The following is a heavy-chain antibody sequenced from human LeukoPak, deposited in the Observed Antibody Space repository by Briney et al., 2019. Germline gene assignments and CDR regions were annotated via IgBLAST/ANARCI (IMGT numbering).Heavy chain of an antibody. V-gene: IGHV4-4*07. CDR2: IYTSGST. J-gene: IGHJ5*02. Sequence: PSETLSLTCTVSGGSISSYYWSWIRQPAGEGLEWIGRIYTSGSTNYNPSLKSRVTISVDKSKNQFSLKLSSVTAADTAVYYCARSGGLYWFDPWGQGTLVTVSS. CDR3: ARSGGLYWFDP. CDR1: GGSISSYY. D-gene: IGHD1-26*01.